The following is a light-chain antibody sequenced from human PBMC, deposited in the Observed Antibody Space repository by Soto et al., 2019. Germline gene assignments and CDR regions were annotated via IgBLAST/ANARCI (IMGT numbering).Light chain of an antibody. CDR3: SSYTSSSTPFYV. CDR1: SSDVGGYNY. V-gene: IGLV2-14*01. CDR2: DVS. J-gene: IGLJ1*01. Sequence: QSALTQPASVSVSPGQSITISCTGTSSDVGGYNYVSWYQQHPGKAPKLMIYDVSNRPSGVSNRFSGSKSGNTASLTISGLQAEDEADYYCSSYTSSSTPFYVFGTGTKVTV.